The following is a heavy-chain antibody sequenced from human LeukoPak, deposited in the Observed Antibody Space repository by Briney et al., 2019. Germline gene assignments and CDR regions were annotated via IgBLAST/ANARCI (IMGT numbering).Heavy chain of an antibody. J-gene: IGHJ6*03. Sequence: ASVKVSCKASGYTFTSYAMNWVRQAPGQGLEWMGWINTNTGNPTYAQGFTGRFVFSLDTSVSTAYLQISSLKAEDTAVYYCARGRAFGVVIFTSQSSNYYYYYMDVWGKGTTVTVSS. CDR1: GYTFTSYA. CDR3: ARGRAFGVVIFTSQSSNYYYYYMDV. D-gene: IGHD3-3*01. CDR2: INTNTGNP. V-gene: IGHV7-4-1*02.